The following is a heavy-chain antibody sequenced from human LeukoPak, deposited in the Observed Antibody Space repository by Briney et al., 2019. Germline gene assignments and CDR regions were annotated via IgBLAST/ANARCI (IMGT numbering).Heavy chain of an antibody. Sequence: GGSLRLSCAASGFTFSSYWMSWVRQAPGKGLEWVANINEDGSENYYADSVKGRFTVFRDNAKNSLYLQMNSLRDEDTAVYYCTRRGYNSGSCGCWGQGTLVTVSS. CDR1: GFTFSSYW. V-gene: IGHV3-7*01. D-gene: IGHD3-10*01. CDR3: TRRGYNSGSCGC. J-gene: IGHJ4*02. CDR2: INEDGSEN.